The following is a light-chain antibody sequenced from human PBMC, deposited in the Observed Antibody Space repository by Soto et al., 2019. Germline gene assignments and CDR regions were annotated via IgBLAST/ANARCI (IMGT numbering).Light chain of an antibody. CDR1: NIGSKS. V-gene: IGLV3-21*02. CDR2: DDS. J-gene: IGLJ1*01. Sequence: SYELTQPPSVSVAPGQTARITCGGTNIGSKSGHWYQQKPGQAPVLVVYDDSDRPSGIPERFSGYNSGNTATLTISRVEAGYEADYYCQVCDSSSDHYVFGTGTKVTVL. CDR3: QVCDSSSDHYV.